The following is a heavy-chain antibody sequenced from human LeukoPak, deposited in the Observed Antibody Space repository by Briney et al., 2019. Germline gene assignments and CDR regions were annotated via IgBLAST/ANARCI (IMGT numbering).Heavy chain of an antibody. Sequence: PGGSLRLSCAASGLTFSSYAMSWVRQAPGKGLEWVSAISGSGGSTYYADSVKGRFTISRDNSKNTLYLQMNSLRAEDTAVYYCAKDLRRGIQLWLDYWGQGTLVTVSS. CDR2: ISGSGGST. D-gene: IGHD5-18*01. CDR1: GLTFSSYA. J-gene: IGHJ4*02. CDR3: AKDLRRGIQLWLDY. V-gene: IGHV3-23*01.